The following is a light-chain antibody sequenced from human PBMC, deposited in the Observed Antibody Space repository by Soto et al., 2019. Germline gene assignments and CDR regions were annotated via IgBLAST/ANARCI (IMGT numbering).Light chain of an antibody. J-gene: IGKJ1*01. V-gene: IGKV3-20*01. Sequence: EIVLTQSPGTLSLSPGERATLSCRASQSVTSGYLAWYQQKPGQSPRLLIYDASSRATGIPDRFSGSGSGTDFTLTISRLEPADFAVYYGQQYGWSPRTCVQGTKVEVK. CDR1: QSVTSGY. CDR2: DAS. CDR3: QQYGWSPRT.